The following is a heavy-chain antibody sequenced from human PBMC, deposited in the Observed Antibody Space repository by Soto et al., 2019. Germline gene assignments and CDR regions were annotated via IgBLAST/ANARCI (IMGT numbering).Heavy chain of an antibody. J-gene: IGHJ6*02. V-gene: IGHV3-73*02. CDR2: VRSKANSYAT. CDR1: GFSFSGSA. CDR3: TRLRTVVITDYGMDV. Sequence: EVQLVESGGGLVQPGGSLKLSCAASGFSFSGSAMHWVRQASGKGLEWVGRVRSKANSYATAYGASVKGRFTISRDDSKNRAYLQMNSLKTEDTAVYYCTRLRTVVITDYGMDVWGQGTKVTVSS. D-gene: IGHD2-15*01.